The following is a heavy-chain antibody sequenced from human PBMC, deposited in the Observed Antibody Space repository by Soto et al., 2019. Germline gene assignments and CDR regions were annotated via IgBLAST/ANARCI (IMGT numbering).Heavy chain of an antibody. J-gene: IGHJ4*02. V-gene: IGHV3-49*03. CDR1: GFTFGDYA. CDR2: IRIKAYGGTT. D-gene: IGHD3-22*01. Sequence: PGGSLRLSCTASGFTFGDYAMSWFRQAPGKGLEWVGFIRIKAYGGTTGYSASVKDRFTISRDDSKSIAYLQMNSLKTEDTAVYYCTRPYYYDSTGYQRYWGQGIQVTVSS. CDR3: TRPYYYDSTGYQRY.